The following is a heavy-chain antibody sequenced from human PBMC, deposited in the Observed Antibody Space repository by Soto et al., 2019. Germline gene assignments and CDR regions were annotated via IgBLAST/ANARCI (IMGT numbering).Heavy chain of an antibody. D-gene: IGHD6-19*01. J-gene: IGHJ6*02. CDR2: ITASGGTI. V-gene: IGHV3-11*01. Sequence: QVQLVESGGGLVKPGGSLRLSCAASGFTFSDYYMSWVRQAPGKGLEWVSSITASGGTIHYADSVKGRFTISRDNAKNSLYLQMNSLRAEDTAVYYCATGPASSAYYGMDAWGQGTTVTVSS. CDR3: ATGPASSAYYGMDA. CDR1: GFTFSDYY.